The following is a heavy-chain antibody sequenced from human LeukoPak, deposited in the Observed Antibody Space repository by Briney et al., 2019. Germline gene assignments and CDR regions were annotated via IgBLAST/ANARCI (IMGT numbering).Heavy chain of an antibody. Sequence: GGSLRLSCAASGFTFSDYYMSWIRQAPGKGLEWISYISGSGSTIYYADSVKGRFTISRDYAKNSLYLQMNSLRAEDTAVYYCARSPIAAAGTVFDYWGQGTLVTVSS. V-gene: IGHV3-11*04. CDR2: ISGSGSTI. CDR1: GFTFSDYY. D-gene: IGHD6-13*01. J-gene: IGHJ4*02. CDR3: ARSPIAAAGTVFDY.